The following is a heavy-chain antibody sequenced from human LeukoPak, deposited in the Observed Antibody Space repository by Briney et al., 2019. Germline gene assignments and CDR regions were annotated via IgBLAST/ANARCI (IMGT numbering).Heavy chain of an antibody. CDR3: ARQSYRRFDP. CDR1: GDSVSSNSVA. V-gene: IGHV6-1*01. Sequence: SQTLSLTCAISGDSVSSNSVAWNWFRQSPSRGLEWLGRTYYTSKWKNDYAEPVQSRIAVNPDTSKNQFSLHLNSVTPEDTAVYYCARQSYRRFDPWGQGTLVTVSS. CDR2: TYYTSKWKN. J-gene: IGHJ5*02.